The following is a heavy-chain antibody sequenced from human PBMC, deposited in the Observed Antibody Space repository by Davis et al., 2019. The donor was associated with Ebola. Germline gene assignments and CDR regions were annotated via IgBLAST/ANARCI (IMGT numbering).Heavy chain of an antibody. CDR1: GGTFNNFA. CDR2: IIPVYRTS. J-gene: IGHJ5*01. V-gene: IGHV1-69*13. D-gene: IGHD1-1*01. Sequence: SVKVSCKASGGTFNNFAISWVRQAPGQGLEWMGGIIPVYRTSNFPQKFQGRVTITADESTGTAYMELSRLRHEDTAVYYCARGQLSRSIWGLGWFDSWDQGTLVTVSS. CDR3: ARGQLSRSIWGLGWFDS.